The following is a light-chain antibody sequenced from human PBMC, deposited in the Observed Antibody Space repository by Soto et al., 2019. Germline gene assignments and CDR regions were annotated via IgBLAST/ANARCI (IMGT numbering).Light chain of an antibody. CDR3: QQYFSAPLT. J-gene: IGKJ1*01. CDR1: QSVLYSSNSKNY. Sequence: DIVMTQSPDSLAVSLDERATISCKSSQSVLYSSNSKNYLAWYQQKPGQPPQLLIYWASTRESGVSERFIGGGSGTDFTLTISSLQAEDVAVYYCQQYFSAPLTFGQGTKVEIK. V-gene: IGKV4-1*01. CDR2: WAS.